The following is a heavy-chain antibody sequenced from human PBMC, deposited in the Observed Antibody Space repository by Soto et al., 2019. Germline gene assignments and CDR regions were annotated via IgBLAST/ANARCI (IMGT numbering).Heavy chain of an antibody. CDR2: ISSNGGST. CDR1: GFTFSSYA. J-gene: IGHJ6*03. V-gene: IGHV3-64*01. Sequence: QPGGSLRLSCAASGFTFSSYAMHWVRQAPGKGLEYVSAISSNGGSTYYANSVKGRFTISRDNSKNMLYLQMGSLRAEDMAVYYCARGSSLPAAIDFIDYYYYMDAWGKGTTVTVSS. CDR3: ARGSSLPAAIDFIDYYYYMDA. D-gene: IGHD2-2*01.